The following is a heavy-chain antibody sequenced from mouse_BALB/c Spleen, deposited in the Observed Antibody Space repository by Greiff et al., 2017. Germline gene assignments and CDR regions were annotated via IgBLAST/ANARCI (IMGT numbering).Heavy chain of an antibody. CDR2: ISSGSSTI. D-gene: IGHD2-4*01. CDR1: GFTFSSFG. J-gene: IGHJ3*01. CDR3: ARGYDYDPAWFAY. Sequence: EVQLVESGGGLVQPGGSRKLSCAASGFTFSSFGMHWVRQAPEKGLMWVAYISSGSSTIYYADTVKGRFTISRDNPKNTLFLQMTSLRSEDTAMYYCARGYDYDPAWFAYWGQGTLVTVSA. V-gene: IGHV5-17*02.